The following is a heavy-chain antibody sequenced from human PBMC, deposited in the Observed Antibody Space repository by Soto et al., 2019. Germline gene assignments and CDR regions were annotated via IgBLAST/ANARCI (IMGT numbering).Heavy chain of an antibody. CDR2: TYPGDSDT. CDR1: GYSFTSYW. V-gene: IGHV5-51*01. J-gene: IGHJ3*02. CDR3: ASTGRRVTMIGGAFDI. D-gene: IGHD3-22*01. Sequence: GESLKISCKGSGYSFTSYWIGWVRQMPGKGLEWMGITYPGDSDTRYSPSFQGQVTISADKSISTAYLQWSSLKASDTAMYYCASTGRRVTMIGGAFDIWGQGTMVTVSS.